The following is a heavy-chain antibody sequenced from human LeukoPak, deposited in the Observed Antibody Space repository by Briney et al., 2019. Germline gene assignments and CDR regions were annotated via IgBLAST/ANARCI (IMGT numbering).Heavy chain of an antibody. CDR1: GFTFSSYN. V-gene: IGHV3-21*01. J-gene: IGHJ4*02. D-gene: IGHD6-19*01. CDR2: ISTSSSYI. CDR3: ARDVSSGWYFDY. Sequence: GSLRLSCAASGFTFSSYNMNWVRQAPGKGLEWVSFISTSSSYIYYADSVKGRFTISRDNAKNSLYLQMNSLRAEDTAVYYCARDVSSGWYFDYWGQGTLVTVSS.